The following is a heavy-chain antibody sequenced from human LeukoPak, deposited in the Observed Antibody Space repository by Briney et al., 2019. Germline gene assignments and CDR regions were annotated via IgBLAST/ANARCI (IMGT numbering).Heavy chain of an antibody. V-gene: IGHV3-74*01. D-gene: IGHD6-19*01. CDR3: ARAGVAVAYSYYFDY. Sequence: GGSLRLSCAASGFTFSNYWMHWVRQAPGKGLVWVSRIKSDGRTTYYADSVKGRFTISRDDAKNTLYLQMNSLRAEDTAVYYCARAGVAVAYSYYFDYWGQGSLVTVSS. CDR1: GFTFSNYW. CDR2: IKSDGRTT. J-gene: IGHJ4*02.